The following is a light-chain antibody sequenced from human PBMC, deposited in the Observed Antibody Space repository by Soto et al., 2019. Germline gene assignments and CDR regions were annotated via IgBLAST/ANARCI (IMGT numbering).Light chain of an antibody. J-gene: IGKJ2*03. V-gene: IGKV1-5*01. CDR1: QSIDRW. Sequence: DIQLTQSPSTLSASVGDRVTITCRASQSIDRWLAWYQQKLGKGPELLIHDASSLESGVPSRFSGSGSGTEFTLTINSLQPDDFATYYCQQYNHYYSFGQGTKLEIK. CDR2: DAS. CDR3: QQYNHYYS.